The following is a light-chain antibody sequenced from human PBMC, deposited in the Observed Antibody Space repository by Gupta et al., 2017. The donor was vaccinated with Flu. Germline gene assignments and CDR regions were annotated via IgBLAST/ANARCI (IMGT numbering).Light chain of an antibody. V-gene: IGLV1-47*01. CDR1: SSHIGNNF. J-gene: IGLJ3*02. CDR3: SAWDDSLSGPWV. CDR2: RDY. Sequence: QSVLTQPPSASGTPGQRVLISCSGSSSHIGNNFVYWYQQLPGTAPKLLIYRDYQRPPGVPDRFSGSKSGTSASLAISGLRSEDDADYFCSAWDDSLSGPWVFGGGTKLTV.